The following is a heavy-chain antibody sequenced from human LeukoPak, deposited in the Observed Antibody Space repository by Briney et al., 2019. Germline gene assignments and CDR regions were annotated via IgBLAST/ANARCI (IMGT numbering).Heavy chain of an antibody. CDR3: ARDLRSGAYYYFYMAV. D-gene: IGHD3-3*01. J-gene: IGHJ6*03. Sequence: GGTLRLSCAASGFTFSSYGMHWVRQAPGKGLEYVAAVSSNGGRTYYANSVKGRFSISRDNSRNTLYLQMGSLRAEDTAVYYCARDLRSGAYYYFYMAVWGNGTTVIVSS. CDR1: GFTFSSYG. V-gene: IGHV3-64*01. CDR2: VSSNGGRT.